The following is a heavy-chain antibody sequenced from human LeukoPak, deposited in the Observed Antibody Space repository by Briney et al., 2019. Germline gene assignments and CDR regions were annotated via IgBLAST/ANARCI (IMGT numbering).Heavy chain of an antibody. J-gene: IGHJ6*03. V-gene: IGHV4-34*01. CDR2: INHSGNT. CDR1: GGSFNAYY. D-gene: IGHD3-16*02. CDR3: ARGLRFIQGPGYYYMDI. Sequence: SETLSLTCAVYGGSFNAYYWTWIRQTPGKGLEWIGEINHSGNTNYNPSLESRVTISADTSKNQFSLNLGSVTAADTAIYYCARGLRFIQGPGYYYMDIWGKGTTVTVSS.